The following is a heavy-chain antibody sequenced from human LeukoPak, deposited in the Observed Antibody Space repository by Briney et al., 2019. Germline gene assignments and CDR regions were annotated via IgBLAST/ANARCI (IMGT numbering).Heavy chain of an antibody. D-gene: IGHD2-21*02. CDR2: IKQDGSEK. V-gene: IGHV3-7*01. CDR1: GFTFRRYW. J-gene: IGHJ3*02. Sequence: GGSLRLSCAASGFTFRRYWMSWARQASGKGLEWVANIKQDGSEKYYVDSVKGRFTISRDNAKNSLYLQMNSLRAEDTAVYYCARDTLTADGAVDIWGQGTMVTVSS. CDR3: ARDTLTADGAVDI.